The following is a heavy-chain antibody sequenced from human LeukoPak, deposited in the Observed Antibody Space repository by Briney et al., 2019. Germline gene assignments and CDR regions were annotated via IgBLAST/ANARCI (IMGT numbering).Heavy chain of an antibody. CDR3: ARGRGYCSSSSCYDFDY. Sequence: GESLKISCTGSGYSFTNHWIAWVRQVPGKGLEWMGTFYPGDSETTYTPSFQGQVTISADKSITNTYLQWSSLKASDTAMYYCARGRGYCSSSSCYDFDYWGQGTLVTVSS. D-gene: IGHD2-2*01. V-gene: IGHV5-51*01. J-gene: IGHJ4*02. CDR2: FYPGDSET. CDR1: GYSFTNHW.